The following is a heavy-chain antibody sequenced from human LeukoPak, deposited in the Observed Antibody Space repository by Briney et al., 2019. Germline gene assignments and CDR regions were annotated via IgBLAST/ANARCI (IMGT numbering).Heavy chain of an antibody. D-gene: IGHD4-23*01. J-gene: IGHJ4*02. Sequence: GGSLRLSCAASGFTFSSYSMNWVRQAPGKGREWVSSISSSSSYIYHADSVKGRFTISRDNAKNSLYLQMNSLRAEDTAVYYCARATVVKVDYWGQGTLVTVSS. CDR1: GFTFSSYS. V-gene: IGHV3-21*01. CDR3: ARATVVKVDY. CDR2: ISSSSSYI.